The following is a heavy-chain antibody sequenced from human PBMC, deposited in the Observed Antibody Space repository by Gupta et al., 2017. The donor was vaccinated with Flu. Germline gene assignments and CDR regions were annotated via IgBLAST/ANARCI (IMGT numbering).Heavy chain of an antibody. J-gene: IGHJ4*02. V-gene: IGHV3-7*01. CDR3: STVLHY. Sequence: EVQLVEWGGGMVQPGGSLRRSCAASGFTFSDFWMNWVRQVPGKGLAWVANINKDGSEKYYVDSVMGRFTISRDNTKNQAYLQMDGLRAEDAAVYYCSTVLHYWGQGALVTVSS. CDR1: GFTFSDFW. CDR2: INKDGSEK.